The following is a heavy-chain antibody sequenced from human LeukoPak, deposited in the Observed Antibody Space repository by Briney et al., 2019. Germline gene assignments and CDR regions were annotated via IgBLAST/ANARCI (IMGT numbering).Heavy chain of an antibody. CDR2: IYYSGST. Sequence: KPSETLSLTCTVSGGSISSSSCYWSWIRQPPGKGLEWIAYIYYSGSTSYNPSLKSRVTISVDTSKNQFSLKLSSVTAADTAVYYCARQPDRRQLVLWGQGALVTVSS. J-gene: IGHJ4*02. CDR3: ARQPDRRQLVL. V-gene: IGHV4-61*05. D-gene: IGHD6-13*01. CDR1: GGSISSSSCY.